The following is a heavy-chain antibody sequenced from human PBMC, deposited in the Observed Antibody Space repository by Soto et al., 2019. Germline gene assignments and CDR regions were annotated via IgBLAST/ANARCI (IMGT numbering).Heavy chain of an antibody. V-gene: IGHV3-7*01. Sequence: PGGSLRLSCAASGFTFSNYWMSWVRQAPGKGLEWVANIRQDGGDKYYVDSVNGRFTISRDNAKNSLYLQMNSLRGEDTAVYYCARDRVPSRGRFCYFDCRGQGTLVTVS. J-gene: IGHJ4*02. CDR3: ARDRVPSRGRFCYFDC. CDR2: IRQDGGDK. CDR1: GFTFSNYW. D-gene: IGHD6-19*01.